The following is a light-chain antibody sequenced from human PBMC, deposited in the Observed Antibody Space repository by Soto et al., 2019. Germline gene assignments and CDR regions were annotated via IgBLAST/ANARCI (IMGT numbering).Light chain of an antibody. J-gene: IGKJ5*01. V-gene: IGKV3-20*01. CDR2: DAS. CDR3: QQYGSSIT. Sequence: EIVMTQSPATLSVSPGERATLSCRASQSVSSNLAWYQQKPGQAPRLLIYDASNRATGIPARFSGSGSGTDFTLTISRLEPEDFAVYYCQQYGSSITFGQGTRLEIK. CDR1: QSVSSN.